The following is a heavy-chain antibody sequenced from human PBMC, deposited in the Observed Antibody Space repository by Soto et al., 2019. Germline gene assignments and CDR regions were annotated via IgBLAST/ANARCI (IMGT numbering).Heavy chain of an antibody. V-gene: IGHV3-15*01. CDR1: GFTFRNVW. Sequence: GGPLRLSCAASGFTFRNVWMSWVRQAPGKGLEWVGRVKSRSDGGTTDYAAPVKGRFTVSRDDSQSTLSLQMDSLKIEDSAVYFCTTAAGGMWGADYWGQGTPVTVSS. J-gene: IGHJ4*02. CDR3: TTAAGGMWGADY. CDR2: VKSRSDGGTT. D-gene: IGHD1-26*01.